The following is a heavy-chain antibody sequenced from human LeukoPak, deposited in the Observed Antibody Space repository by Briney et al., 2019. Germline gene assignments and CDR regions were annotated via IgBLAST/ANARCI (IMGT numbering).Heavy chain of an antibody. J-gene: IGHJ4*02. Sequence: GESLRLSCTTSGFIFSNYGFHWVRQAPGKGLEWVALIRNDIPKDGINKYYADSVRGRFTIPRDNSKNTVYLQMNSLRVADTAMYYCAKGDSNWGQGTLVTVSS. CDR2: IPKDGINK. D-gene: IGHD6-13*01. CDR3: AKGDSN. CDR1: GFIFSNYG. V-gene: IGHV3-30*02.